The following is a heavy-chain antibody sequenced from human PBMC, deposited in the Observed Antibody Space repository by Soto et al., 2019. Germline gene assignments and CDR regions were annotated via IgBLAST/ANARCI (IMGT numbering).Heavy chain of an antibody. Sequence: SVKVSCKASGVTFSTNTISWVRQAPGQGLEWMGGIMPIFGSANYAQKFQGRVTITADEYTRTVYMELSRLRSEDTAVYYCARQFDSDTSGYYYAYWGQGTLVTVSS. CDR2: IMPIFGSA. V-gene: IGHV1-69*13. J-gene: IGHJ4*02. CDR1: GVTFSTNT. D-gene: IGHD3-22*01. CDR3: ARQFDSDTSGYYYAY.